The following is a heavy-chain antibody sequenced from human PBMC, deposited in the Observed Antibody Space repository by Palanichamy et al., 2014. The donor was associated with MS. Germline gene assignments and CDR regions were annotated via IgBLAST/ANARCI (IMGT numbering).Heavy chain of an antibody. CDR3: ARGRQPYF. V-gene: IGHV4-34*01. J-gene: IGHJ4*02. Sequence: QVQLQQWGGGLLKPSETLSLTCAVSGGSFSGYYWTWIRQTPGKGLEWIGEINYGGSTNYNPSLKSRITISVDTSKNQFSLKMGSVSAADTAVYYCARGRQPYFWGQGALVTVSS. CDR1: GGSFSGYY. CDR2: INYGGST. D-gene: IGHD6-13*01.